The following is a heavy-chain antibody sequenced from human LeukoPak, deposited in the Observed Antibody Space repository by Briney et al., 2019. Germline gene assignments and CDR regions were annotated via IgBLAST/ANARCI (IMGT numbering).Heavy chain of an antibody. V-gene: IGHV1-24*01. J-gene: IGHJ4*02. D-gene: IGHD1-26*01. CDR2: FDPEDGET. Sequence: ASVKVSCKASGGTFSSYGISWVRQAPGKGLEWMGGFDPEDGETIYAQKFQGRVTMTEDTSTDTAYMELSSLRSEDTAVYYCATDGPQWELLQWVVYWGQGTLVTVSS. CDR3: ATDGPQWELLQWVVY. CDR1: GGTFSSYG.